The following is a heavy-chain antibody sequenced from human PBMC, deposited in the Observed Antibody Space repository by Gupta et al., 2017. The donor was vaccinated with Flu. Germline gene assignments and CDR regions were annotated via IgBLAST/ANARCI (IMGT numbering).Heavy chain of an antibody. Sequence: EVQLVESGGGLVQPGGSLRLSCAASRFTFSNYEMNWVRQAPGKGLEWVAYISSRGTTLYYADSVKGRFTISRDNAKNSLYLQMNSLRAEDTAVYYCARGWGYSYGYFDYWGQGTLVTVSS. CDR1: RFTFSNYE. D-gene: IGHD5-18*01. CDR2: ISSRGTTL. J-gene: IGHJ4*02. V-gene: IGHV3-48*03. CDR3: ARGWGYSYGYFDY.